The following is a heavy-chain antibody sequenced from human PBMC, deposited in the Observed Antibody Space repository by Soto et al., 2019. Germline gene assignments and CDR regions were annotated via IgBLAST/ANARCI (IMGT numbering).Heavy chain of an antibody. V-gene: IGHV3-30*03. CDR1: GFTFNSYG. CDR2: ISYDSTKT. J-gene: IGHJ6*02. D-gene: IGHD1-26*01. Sequence: PGGSLRLSCAASGFTFNSYGMHWVRQGPGNGLEWVAFISYDSTKTYYADSVKGRFTISRGNSNSALYVQMNSLTGEDTAVYYCARTRSAWSDSHYYSLDVWGQWTTVTVSS. CDR3: ARTRSAWSDSHYYSLDV.